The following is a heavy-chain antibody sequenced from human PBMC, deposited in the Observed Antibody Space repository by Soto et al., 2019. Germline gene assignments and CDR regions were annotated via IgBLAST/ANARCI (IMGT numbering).Heavy chain of an antibody. J-gene: IGHJ4*02. D-gene: IGHD5-18*01. V-gene: IGHV3-33*01. CDR2: LSSDGISE. CDR1: GFTITYYG. Sequence: QVQLVESGGGVVQPGGSLRLSCAASGFTITYYGMHWVRQAPGKGLERVAALSSDGISEYYADSVKGRFSVSRDNIKNSMFLQISSLKGEDTAVYFCARNFAPQGQYNFDYWGQGTLVTVSS. CDR3: ARNFAPQGQYNFDY.